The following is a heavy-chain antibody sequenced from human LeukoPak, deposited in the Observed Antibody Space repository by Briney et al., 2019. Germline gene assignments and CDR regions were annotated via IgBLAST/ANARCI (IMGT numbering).Heavy chain of an antibody. V-gene: IGHV5-51*01. J-gene: IGHJ4*02. CDR2: IYPGDSDT. CDR3: ARRIAAAGSIGTRYFDY. Sequence: GESLKISCKDSGYSFTNYWIGWVRQMPGKGLEWMGTIYPGDSDTKYSPSFQGQVTISADKSISTAYLQWSSLKASDTAMYYCARRIAAAGSIGTRYFDYWGQGTLVTVSS. CDR1: GYSFTNYW. D-gene: IGHD6-13*01.